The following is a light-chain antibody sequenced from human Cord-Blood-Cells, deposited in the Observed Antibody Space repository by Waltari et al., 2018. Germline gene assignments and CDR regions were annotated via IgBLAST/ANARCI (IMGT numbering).Light chain of an antibody. J-gene: IGLJ1*01. V-gene: IGLV2-23*01. CDR3: CSYAGSSTYV. CDR2: EGS. CDR1: SSDVGSYNL. Sequence: QSALTQPASVSGSPGQSITISCTGTSSDVGSYNLVSWYQQHPGKAPKLMIYEGSKRPSGVSNGLSGSKSGNTASLTIAGLQAEDEADYYCCSYAGSSTYVFGTGTKVTVL.